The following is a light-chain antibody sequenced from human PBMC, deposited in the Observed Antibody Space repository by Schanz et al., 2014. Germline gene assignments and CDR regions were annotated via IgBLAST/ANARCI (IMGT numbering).Light chain of an antibody. V-gene: IGKV3D-15*01. J-gene: IGKJ4*01. CDR3: QQSYSTPLT. Sequence: EIVMTQSPATLSVSPGERATLSCRASQSISSNIAWSQQKPGQAPRLVIHDAYIRATGIPARFSGSGSGTEFTLTISSLQSEDFATYYCQQSYSTPLTFGGGTKVEIK. CDR1: QSISSN. CDR2: DAY.